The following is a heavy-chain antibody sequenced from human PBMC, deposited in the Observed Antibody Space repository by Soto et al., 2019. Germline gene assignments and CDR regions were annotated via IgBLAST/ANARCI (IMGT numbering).Heavy chain of an antibody. J-gene: IGHJ3*02. CDR3: ARDRPGEEGEGFDI. CDR2: LYSGGSS. CDR1: GLTVSSTY. V-gene: IGHV3-53*02. D-gene: IGHD3-10*01. Sequence: EVQLVETGGGLMQPGGSLRLSCAASGLTVSSTYMNWVRQAPGKGLEWVSVLYSGGSSHYAGPVKGRFIISRDNSKNTLYLQMNSLRVEDTAVYYCARDRPGEEGEGFDIWVHGTMVTGSS.